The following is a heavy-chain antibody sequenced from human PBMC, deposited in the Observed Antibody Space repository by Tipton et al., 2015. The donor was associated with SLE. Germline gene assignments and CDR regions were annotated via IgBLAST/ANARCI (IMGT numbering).Heavy chain of an antibody. CDR1: GGSMTSTRYY. Sequence: TLSLTCAVSGGSMTSTRYYWGWIRQSPGKGLEWIGSLYHRGRTYYNPSLKSRLTMSVDTSKNQFSLKLSSVTAADTAVYYCARRDSSSSGRAFDIWGQGTIVTVSS. D-gene: IGHD6-6*01. V-gene: IGHV4-39*07. J-gene: IGHJ3*02. CDR2: LYHRGRT. CDR3: ARRDSSSSGRAFDI.